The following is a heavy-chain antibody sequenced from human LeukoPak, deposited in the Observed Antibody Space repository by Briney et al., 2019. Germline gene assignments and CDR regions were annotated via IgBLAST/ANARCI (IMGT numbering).Heavy chain of an antibody. CDR3: ARVDASYVLLWFGELFY. V-gene: IGHV1-46*01. J-gene: IGHJ4*02. Sequence: GASVKVTCKASGYTFTSYYMHWVRQAPGQGLEGMGIINPSGGSTSYAQKFQGRVTMTRDTSTSTVYMELSSLRSEDTAVYYCARVDASYVLLWFGELFYWGQGTLVTVSS. CDR1: GYTFTSYY. CDR2: INPSGGST. D-gene: IGHD3-10*01.